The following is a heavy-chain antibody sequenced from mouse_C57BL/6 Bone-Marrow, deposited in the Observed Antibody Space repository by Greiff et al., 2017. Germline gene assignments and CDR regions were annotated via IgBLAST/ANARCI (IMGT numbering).Heavy chain of an antibody. CDR3: TRDYGRALYYCDY. CDR1: GYTFTDYE. J-gene: IGHJ2*01. Sequence: QVQLQQSGAELVRPGASVTLSCKASGYTFTDYEMHWVKQTPVHGLEWIGAIDPETGGTAYNQKFKGKAILTADKSSSTAYMELRSLTSEDSAVYYCTRDYGRALYYCDYWGQGTTLTVSS. V-gene: IGHV1-15*01. CDR2: IDPETGGT. D-gene: IGHD1-1*01.